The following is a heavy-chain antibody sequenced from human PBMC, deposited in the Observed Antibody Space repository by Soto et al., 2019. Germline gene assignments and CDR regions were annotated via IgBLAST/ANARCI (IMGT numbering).Heavy chain of an antibody. Sequence: QEELVQSGAEVKKPGSSVHVSCKASGGTFASYSITWVRQAPGQRLEWMGEIIPLLKTVNYAQKFQGRVTITGDRSTCTVDMALSRLRSDDTVVYYCARDPVDLFGYMDVCGHGTTVTVS. CDR2: IIPLLKTV. D-gene: IGHD6-25*01. CDR1: GGTFASYS. J-gene: IGHJ6*02. V-gene: IGHV1-69*06. CDR3: ARDPVDLFGYMDV.